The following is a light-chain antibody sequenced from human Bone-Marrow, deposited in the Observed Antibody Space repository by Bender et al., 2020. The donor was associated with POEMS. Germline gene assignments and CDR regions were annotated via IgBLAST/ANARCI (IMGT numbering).Light chain of an antibody. Sequence: QSALTQPRSASGSLGQSVTISCTGTSGDVGDYDSVSWYQQHPGKAPKLIIYDVKKRPTGVPDRCSGSKSGNTASLTVSGLQTEDETAYYCSSYAGRNTYVFGTGTQVTVL. CDR1: SGDVGDYDS. CDR2: DVK. J-gene: IGLJ1*01. CDR3: SSYAGRNTYV. V-gene: IGLV2-8*01.